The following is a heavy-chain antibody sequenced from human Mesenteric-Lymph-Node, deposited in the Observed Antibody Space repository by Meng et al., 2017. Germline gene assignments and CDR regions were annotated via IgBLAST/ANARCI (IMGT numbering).Heavy chain of an antibody. CDR1: GGSISSNGYY. Sequence: PLQESGPGLVKPSETLSLTCTVSGGSISSNGYYWDWVRQPPGKGLEWIGYIHYSGTTYYNPSLKSRIAISLDTSKNQFSLNLNSVTAADAAVYYCARDSPGGYGYFDSWGQGTLVTVSS. D-gene: IGHD5-12*01. CDR2: IHYSGTT. CDR3: ARDSPGGYGYFDS. J-gene: IGHJ4*02. V-gene: IGHV4-30-4*08.